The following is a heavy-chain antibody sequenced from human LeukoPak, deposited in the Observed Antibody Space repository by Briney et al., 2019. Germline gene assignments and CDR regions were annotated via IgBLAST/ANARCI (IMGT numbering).Heavy chain of an antibody. J-gene: IGHJ3*02. CDR1: GFTFSNYG. D-gene: IGHD1-1*01. CDR3: ASTTDITPGAFAI. CDR2: IRFDGSNK. V-gene: IGHV3-30*02. Sequence: GGSLRLSCAASGFTFSNYGVHWVRQAPGKGLEWVSFIRFDGSNKYYADSVKGRFTISRDNSKNTLYLQMNSLRAEDTAVYYCASTTDITPGAFAIWGQGTMVTVSS.